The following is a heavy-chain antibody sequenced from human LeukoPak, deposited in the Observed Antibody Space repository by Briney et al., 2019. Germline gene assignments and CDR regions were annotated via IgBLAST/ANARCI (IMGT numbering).Heavy chain of an antibody. Sequence: GGSLRLSCAAFGFTFCSYGMHWVRQTPGKGLEWVAFIRLDGSYQQYADSVKGRFTVSRDNSKDMVYLQMNSLRTEDTAVYYCAKNRDSSDYPRDFDFWGQGTLVTVSS. CDR1: GFTFCSYG. CDR3: AKNRDSSDYPRDFDF. D-gene: IGHD3-22*01. CDR2: IRLDGSYQ. J-gene: IGHJ4*02. V-gene: IGHV3-30*02.